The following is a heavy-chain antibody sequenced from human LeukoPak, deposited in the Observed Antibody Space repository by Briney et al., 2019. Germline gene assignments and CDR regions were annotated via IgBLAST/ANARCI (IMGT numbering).Heavy chain of an antibody. CDR2: IYYSGST. CDR1: GGSISSGDYY. D-gene: IGHD2-2*02. Sequence: PSQTLSLTCTVSGGSISSGDYYWSWIRQPPGKGLEWIGYIYYSGSTYYNPSLKSRVTISVDASKNQFSLKLSSVTAADTAVYYCARDESYCSSTSCYTIYFDYWGQGTLVTVSS. CDR3: ARDESYCSSTSCYTIYFDY. V-gene: IGHV4-30-4*01. J-gene: IGHJ4*02.